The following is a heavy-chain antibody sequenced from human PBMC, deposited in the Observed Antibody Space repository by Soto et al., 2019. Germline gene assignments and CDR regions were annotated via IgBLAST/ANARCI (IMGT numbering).Heavy chain of an antibody. V-gene: IGHV4-39*01. Sequence: SETLSLTCTVRGAFVSSGSDSWRYYWSWIRQSPGKGLEWIGNIYYIGTTDYNPSLRSRVTISFDTSKNQFSLRLTSVTASDTAVYYCAGPDSSSWAAPFGSWGQGTLVTVSS. D-gene: IGHD6-13*01. CDR1: GAFVSSGSDSWRYY. CDR3: AGPDSSSWAAPFGS. CDR2: IYYIGTT. J-gene: IGHJ4*02.